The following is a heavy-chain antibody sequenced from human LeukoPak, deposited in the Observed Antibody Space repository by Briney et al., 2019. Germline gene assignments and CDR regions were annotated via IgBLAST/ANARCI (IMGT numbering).Heavy chain of an antibody. J-gene: IGHJ4*02. CDR1: GYTFTGYY. Sequence: ASVKVSCKASGYTFTGYYMHWVRQAPGQGLEWMGMINPRDGTTRTLQKFQGRVTMTRDTSTSTLYMGLSSLRSEDTATYFCARGADQEFDFWGQGTLVTVSS. CDR3: ARGADQEFDF. CDR2: INPRDGTT. V-gene: IGHV1-46*01.